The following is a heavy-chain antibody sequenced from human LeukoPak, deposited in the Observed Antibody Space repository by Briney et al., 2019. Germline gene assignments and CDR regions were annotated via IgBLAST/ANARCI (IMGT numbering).Heavy chain of an antibody. J-gene: IGHJ4*02. D-gene: IGHD2-8*01. CDR1: GFTFNNAW. CDR3: TTFNLIGYAIREVDY. Sequence: GGSLRLSCAASGFTFNNAWMSWVRQAPGKGLEWVGRIKSKTDGGTTDYAAPVKGRFTISRDDSKNTLYLQMNSLKTEDTAVYYYTTFNLIGYAIREVDYWGQGTLVTVSS. V-gene: IGHV3-15*01. CDR2: IKSKTDGGTT.